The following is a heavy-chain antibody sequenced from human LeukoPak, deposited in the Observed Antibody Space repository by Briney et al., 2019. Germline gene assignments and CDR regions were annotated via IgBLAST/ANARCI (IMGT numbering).Heavy chain of an antibody. CDR3: ARGGSYYDSSGPGY. CDR1: GGSISSYY. CDR2: IYYSGST. D-gene: IGHD3-22*01. Sequence: SETLSLTCTVSGGSISSYYLSWIRQPPGKGLEWIGYIYYSGSTNYNPSLKSRVTISVDTSKNQFSLKLSSVTAADTAVYYCARGGSYYDSSGPGYWGQGTLVTVSS. V-gene: IGHV4-59*01. J-gene: IGHJ4*02.